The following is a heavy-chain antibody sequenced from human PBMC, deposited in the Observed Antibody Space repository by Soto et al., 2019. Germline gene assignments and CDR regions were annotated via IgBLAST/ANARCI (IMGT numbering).Heavy chain of an antibody. Sequence: EVQLLESGGGLVQPGGSLRLSCAASGFTFRNYAMIWVRQAPGKGLEWVSGISDSGGVIFYADSVRGRFTISRDNSKNTLHLQMNSLRGDDTALYYCARVVYGGASWPHAFDLWGQGTMVTVSA. D-gene: IGHD2-8*01. CDR3: ARVVYGGASWPHAFDL. CDR1: GFTFRNYA. V-gene: IGHV3-23*01. CDR2: ISDSGGVI. J-gene: IGHJ3*01.